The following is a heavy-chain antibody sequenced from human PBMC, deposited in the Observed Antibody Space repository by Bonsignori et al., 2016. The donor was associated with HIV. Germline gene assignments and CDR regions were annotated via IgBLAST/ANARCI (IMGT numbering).Heavy chain of an antibody. V-gene: IGHV3-43*01. J-gene: IGHJ6*02. CDR3: AKVSGRYCSGGTCYNFAMDV. Sequence: RLSCAASGFTFDDYTMHWVRQAPGKGLEWVSLISWDGSTTYYADSVEGRFTISRDNSKKSLYLQMHSLRTEDTALYYCAKVSGRYCSGGTCYNFAMDVWGQGTTVTVSS. CDR1: GFTFDDYT. CDR2: ISWDGSTT. D-gene: IGHD2-15*01.